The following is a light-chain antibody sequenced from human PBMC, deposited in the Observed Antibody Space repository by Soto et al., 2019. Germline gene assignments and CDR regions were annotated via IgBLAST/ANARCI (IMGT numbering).Light chain of an antibody. CDR3: AAWDDSLNGVI. CDR2: SDN. J-gene: IGLJ2*01. Sequence: QSVLTQPPSASGTPGQRGTISCSGSNSNVGSNAVSWYQQVPGTAPKLLIYSDNQRPSGVPDRFSGSKSGTSASLAISGLQSGDDAEYYCAAWDDSLNGVIFGGGTKLTVL. V-gene: IGLV1-44*01. CDR1: NSNVGSNA.